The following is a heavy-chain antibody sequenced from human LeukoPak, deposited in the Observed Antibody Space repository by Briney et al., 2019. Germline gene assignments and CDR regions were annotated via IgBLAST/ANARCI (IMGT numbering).Heavy chain of an antibody. D-gene: IGHD3-10*01. CDR1: GFTFSSYA. CDR2: ISGSGGST. J-gene: IGHJ4*02. Sequence: GGSLRLSCAASGFTFSSYAMSWVRQAPGKGLEWVSAISGSGGSTYYADSVKGRFTISRDNSKNTLYLQMNSLRAEDTAVYYCAKSKGWFGELRPFDYWGQGTLVTVSS. CDR3: AKSKGWFGELRPFDY. V-gene: IGHV3-23*01.